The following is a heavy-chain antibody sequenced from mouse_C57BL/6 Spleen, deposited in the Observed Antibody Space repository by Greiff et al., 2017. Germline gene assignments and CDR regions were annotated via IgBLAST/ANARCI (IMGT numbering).Heavy chain of an antibody. V-gene: IGHV5-9*04. CDR3: ASPYVNYVPFFAY. CDR2: ISGGGGTT. Sequence: EVQLVESGGGLVKPGGSLKISCAASGFTFSSYTMSWVRQTPEKRLEWVATISGGGGTTYYPDRVKGRFTLSRDTATHALYLQLSRRRSEDTAVYYCASPYVNYVPFFAYWGQGTLVTGSA. J-gene: IGHJ3*01. CDR1: GFTFSSYT. D-gene: IGHD2-1*01.